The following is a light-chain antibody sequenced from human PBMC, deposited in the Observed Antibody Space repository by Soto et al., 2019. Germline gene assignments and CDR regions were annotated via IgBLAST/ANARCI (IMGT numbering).Light chain of an antibody. CDR2: GAS. V-gene: IGKV3-15*01. Sequence: EIVMTQAPATLSVSPGERAALSCRASQSVSNNLAWYQHKPGRAPRLLIYGASTRATGIPARFSGSGIGTEFTLTLSSMQSEDFAVDSCTQYVYWPYTFGQGTKLQI. CDR1: QSVSNN. CDR3: TQYVYWPYT. J-gene: IGKJ2*01.